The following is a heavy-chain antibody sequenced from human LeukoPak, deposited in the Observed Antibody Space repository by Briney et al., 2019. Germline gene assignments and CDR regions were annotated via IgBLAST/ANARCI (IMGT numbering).Heavy chain of an antibody. Sequence: ASVKVSCKASGYTFITYAMHWVRQAPGQRLEWMGWINAGNGNTKYSQKFQGRVTIIRDTSASTAYMELSSLRSEDTAVYYCARASKARIAVAGREGYFDYWGQGTLVTVSS. V-gene: IGHV1-3*01. CDR2: INAGNGNT. D-gene: IGHD6-19*01. CDR1: GYTFITYA. J-gene: IGHJ4*02. CDR3: ARASKARIAVAGREGYFDY.